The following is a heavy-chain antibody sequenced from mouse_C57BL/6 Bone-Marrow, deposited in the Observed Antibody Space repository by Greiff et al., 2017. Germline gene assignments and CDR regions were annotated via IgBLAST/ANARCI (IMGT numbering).Heavy chain of an antibody. J-gene: IGHJ4*01. CDR2: IRNKANGYTT. CDR1: GFTFTDYY. CDR3: ASLAYDAMDY. V-gene: IGHV7-3*01. Sequence: EVKVVESGGGLVQPGGSLSLSCAASGFTFTDYYMRWVRQPPGKALEWLGFIRNKANGYTTEYSASVKGRFTISSDNSQSILYLQMNALRAEDSATYYCASLAYDAMDYWGQGTSVTVSA.